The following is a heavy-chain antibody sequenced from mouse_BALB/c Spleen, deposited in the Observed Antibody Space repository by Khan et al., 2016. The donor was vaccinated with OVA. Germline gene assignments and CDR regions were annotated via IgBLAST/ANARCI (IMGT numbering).Heavy chain of an antibody. CDR1: GFTFSTYG. Sequence: EVELVESGGDLVKPGGSLKLSCAASGFTFSTYGMSWVRQTPDRRLEWVATVSTGGSYTYYPDSVKGRFTISRDNAKKTLYLQMNSLKSEDTAMFYCTKLAYYYDSEGFAYWGQGTLVTVSA. J-gene: IGHJ3*01. CDR2: VSTGGSYT. CDR3: TKLAYYYDSEGFAY. D-gene: IGHD1-1*01. V-gene: IGHV5-6*01.